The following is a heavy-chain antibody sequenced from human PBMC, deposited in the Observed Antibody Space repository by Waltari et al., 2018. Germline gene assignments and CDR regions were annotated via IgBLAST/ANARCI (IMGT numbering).Heavy chain of an antibody. J-gene: IGHJ4*02. CDR3: ARTSGSYAIDY. D-gene: IGHD1-26*01. V-gene: IGHV3-21*01. CDR1: GFTFSSYR. CDR2: ISSSSSYI. Sequence: EVQLVESGGGLVKPGGSMRLSCAASGFTFSSYRMTWVRQAPGKGLEWVSSISSSSSYIYYADSVKGRFTISRDNAKNSLYLQMNSLRAEDTAVYYCARTSGSYAIDYWGQGTLVTVSS.